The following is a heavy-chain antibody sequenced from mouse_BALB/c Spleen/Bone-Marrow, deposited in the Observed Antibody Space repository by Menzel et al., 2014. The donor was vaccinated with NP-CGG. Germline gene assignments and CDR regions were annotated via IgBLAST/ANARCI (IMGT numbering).Heavy chain of an antibody. CDR2: INPSNGRT. CDR1: GYTFTSYW. CDR3: ARSGNYYFDY. Sequence: QLQQSGPELVKPGASVKLSCKASGYTFTSYWMHWVKQRPGQGLEWIGEINPSNGRTNYNEKFKNKATLTVDKSSSTAYMQLSSLTSEDSAVYYCARSGNYYFDYWSQGTPRSASS. J-gene: IGHJ2*01. D-gene: IGHD2-1*01. V-gene: IGHV1S81*02.